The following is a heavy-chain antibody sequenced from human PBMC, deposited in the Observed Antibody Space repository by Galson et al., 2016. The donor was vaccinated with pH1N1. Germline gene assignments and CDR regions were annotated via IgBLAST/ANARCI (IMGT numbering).Heavy chain of an antibody. J-gene: IGHJ6*02. CDR1: GDSMTSGFYY. CDR2: IYTSGRT. Sequence: TLSLTCSVSGDSMTSGFYYWSWIRQPAGKALEYIGYIYTSGRTNYSPSLKNRLPISVDTSKNQVSLKLTSVTASDTAVYYCARGRIDSAGSGSYYSNYYYGMDVWGQGTTVTVSS. V-gene: IGHV4-61*09. D-gene: IGHD3-10*01. CDR3: ARGRIDSAGSGSYYSNYYYGMDV.